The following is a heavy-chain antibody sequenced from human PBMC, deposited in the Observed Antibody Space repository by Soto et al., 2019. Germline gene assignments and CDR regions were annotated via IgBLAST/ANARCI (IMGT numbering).Heavy chain of an antibody. J-gene: IGHJ4*02. D-gene: IGHD3-16*01. Sequence: ASVKVSCKASGYTFTSYAVHWVRQAHRQRLEWMGWINAGNGNTKYSQKFQGRDTITRDTSASTAYMELSSLRSEVTAVYYCARVIGGLYYFDYWGQGTLVTVSS. V-gene: IGHV1-3*01. CDR2: INAGNGNT. CDR3: ARVIGGLYYFDY. CDR1: GYTFTSYA.